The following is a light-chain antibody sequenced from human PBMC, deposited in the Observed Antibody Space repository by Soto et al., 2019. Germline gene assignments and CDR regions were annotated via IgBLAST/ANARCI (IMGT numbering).Light chain of an antibody. CDR2: GAA. CDR3: QQYNNWPRT. Sequence: EIVMTQSPPTLSVSPGERATVSCRASQSVSSTLAWYQQKPGQAPRLLIYGAATRATGIPARFSGSGSGTEFTLTIGSLQSEDFAVYYCQQYNNWPRTFGQGTKLEIK. J-gene: IGKJ2*01. V-gene: IGKV3-15*01. CDR1: QSVSST.